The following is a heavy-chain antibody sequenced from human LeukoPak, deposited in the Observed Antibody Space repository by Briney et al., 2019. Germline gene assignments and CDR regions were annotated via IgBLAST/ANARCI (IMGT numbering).Heavy chain of an antibody. CDR2: ISSSSSYI. D-gene: IGHD6-19*01. V-gene: IGHV3-21*04. CDR1: GFTFSSYS. Sequence: GGSLRLSCAASGFTFSSYSMNWVRQAPGKGLEWVSSISSSSSYIYYADSVKGRFTISRDNAKNSLYLQMNSLRAEDTALYYCASIGQWLGNYYFDYWGQGTLVTVSS. CDR3: ASIGQWLGNYYFDY. J-gene: IGHJ4*02.